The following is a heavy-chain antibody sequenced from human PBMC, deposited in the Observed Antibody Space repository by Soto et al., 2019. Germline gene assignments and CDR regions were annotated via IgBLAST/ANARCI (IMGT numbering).Heavy chain of an antibody. CDR3: ASHSGYDPNNWFDP. V-gene: IGHV4-61*01. D-gene: IGHD5-12*01. CDR1: GVSISSGNYY. Sequence: PSETLSLTCTVSGVSISSGNYYWSWIRQPPGKGLEWIGYISYSGSTNYNPSLKSRVTISVDTSKNQFSLKLSSVTAADTAVYYCASHSGYDPNNWFDPWGQGTLVTVSS. CDR2: ISYSGST. J-gene: IGHJ5*02.